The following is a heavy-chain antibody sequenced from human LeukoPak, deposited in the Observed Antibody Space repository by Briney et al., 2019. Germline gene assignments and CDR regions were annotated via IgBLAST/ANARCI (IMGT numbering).Heavy chain of an antibody. CDR1: GGTFSSYA. V-gene: IGHV1-69*01. CDR2: IIPIFGTA. D-gene: IGHD2-2*02. Sequence: SVKVSCKASGGTFSSYAISWVRQAPGQGLEWMGGIIPIFGTANYAQKFQGRVTITADESTSTAYMELSSLRSEDTAVYYCAREDCSSTSCYTPSWYFDLWGRGTLVTVSS. J-gene: IGHJ2*01. CDR3: AREDCSSTSCYTPSWYFDL.